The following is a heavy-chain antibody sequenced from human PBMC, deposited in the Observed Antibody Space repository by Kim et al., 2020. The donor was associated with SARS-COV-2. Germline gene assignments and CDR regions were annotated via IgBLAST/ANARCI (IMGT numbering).Heavy chain of an antibody. CDR3: TRVWFGELSEDY. D-gene: IGHD3-10*01. J-gene: IGHJ4*02. V-gene: IGHV3-49*04. CDR2: IRSKAYGGTT. CDR1: GFTFGDYA. Sequence: GGSLRLSCTASGFTFGDYAMSWVRQAPGKGLKWVGFIRSKAYGGTTEYAASVKGRFTISRDDSKSIAYLQMNSLKTEDTAVYYCTRVWFGELSEDYWGQGTLVTVSS.